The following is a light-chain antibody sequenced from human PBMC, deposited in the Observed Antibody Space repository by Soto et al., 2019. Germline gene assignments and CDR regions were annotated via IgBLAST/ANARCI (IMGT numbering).Light chain of an antibody. CDR2: RAS. CDR1: QSFSRW. V-gene: IGKV1-5*03. J-gene: IGKJ4*01. CDR3: HQYNSYPLT. Sequence: DIQMTQSPSTLSASVGDRVTITCRASQSFSRWLAWYQQKPGKAPKLRIYRASSLERVVPSRFSGRGSGTELTRTSSSLKPDDFATYYCHQYNSYPLTFGGGTKVEIK.